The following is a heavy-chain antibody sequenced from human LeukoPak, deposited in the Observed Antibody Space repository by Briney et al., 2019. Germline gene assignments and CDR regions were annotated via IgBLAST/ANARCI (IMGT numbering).Heavy chain of an antibody. Sequence: ASVKVSCKASGYTFTRYGISWVRQAPGRGLEWMGWISAYNGNTNYAQKLQGRVTMTTDTSTSTAYMELRSLRSDDTAVYYCARGRAPTYYDCVWGSYRPFDYWGQGTLVTVSS. CDR1: GYTFTRYG. D-gene: IGHD3-16*02. CDR3: ARGRAPTYYDCVWGSYRPFDY. V-gene: IGHV1-18*01. J-gene: IGHJ4*02. CDR2: ISAYNGNT.